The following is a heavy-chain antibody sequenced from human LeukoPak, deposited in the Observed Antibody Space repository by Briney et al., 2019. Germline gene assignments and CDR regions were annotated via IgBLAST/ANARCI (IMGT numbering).Heavy chain of an antibody. V-gene: IGHV4-59*01. J-gene: IGHJ4*02. D-gene: IGHD3-16*01. CDR3: ARGRGSYFDY. CDR2: IHYSGST. Sequence: SETLSLTRTVSGDSISSYYWHWIRQPPGKRLEWIGYIHYSGSTNYNPSLKSRLVTSVDTSKNQFSLRLSSVTAADTAVYYCARGRGSYFDYWGQGTLVTVSS. CDR1: GDSISSYY.